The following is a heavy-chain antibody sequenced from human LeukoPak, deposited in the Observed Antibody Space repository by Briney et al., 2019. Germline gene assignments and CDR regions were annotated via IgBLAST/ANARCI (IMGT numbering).Heavy chain of an antibody. CDR1: RASISSYY. CDR2: VYYSGST. CDR3: ARAYGDYGVGFDY. V-gene: IGHV4-59*01. J-gene: IGHJ4*02. D-gene: IGHD4-17*01. Sequence: PSETLSLTCSVSRASISSYYWSWIRQPPGKGLEWIGHVYYSGSTNYNPSLKSRVTISIDTSKRQFSLTLSSVTAADTAVYYCARAYGDYGVGFDYWGQGTLVTVSS.